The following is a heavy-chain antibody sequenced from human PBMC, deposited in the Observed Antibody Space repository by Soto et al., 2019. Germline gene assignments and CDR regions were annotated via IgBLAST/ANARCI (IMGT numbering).Heavy chain of an antibody. Sequence: EVQLVESGGGLVKPGESLRLSCVVSGFTFSTAWMTWVRQAPGKGLEWVGRIKSRADGETTEYPAPVKGRFYIFRDDYXNXPYLQIDSLETDVTTGYYSTRAHCGDGCLGLNWFEPWGQGTLVTVSS. V-gene: IGHV3-15*01. D-gene: IGHD2-21*02. CDR1: GFTFSTAW. J-gene: IGHJ5*02. CDR3: TRAHCGDGCLGLNWFEP. CDR2: IKSRADGETT.